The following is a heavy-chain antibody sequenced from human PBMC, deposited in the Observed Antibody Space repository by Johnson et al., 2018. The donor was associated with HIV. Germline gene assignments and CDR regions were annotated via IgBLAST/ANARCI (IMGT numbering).Heavy chain of an antibody. J-gene: IGHJ3*02. CDR2: ISSDGSHK. CDR3: AKGGSGTTRIRAQKGAFDI. V-gene: IGHV3-30*04. CDR1: GFTFRCYA. D-gene: IGHD6-19*01. Sequence: QVQPVEFGGGVVQPGRSLSLSCAASGFTFRCYATHWVRQAPGQGLVWAAVISSDGSHKYFSDSVTGRFTISIDNSKNTRYLQMNRLRAEDTAVYYCAKGGSGTTRIRAQKGAFDIWGQGTMVTVSS.